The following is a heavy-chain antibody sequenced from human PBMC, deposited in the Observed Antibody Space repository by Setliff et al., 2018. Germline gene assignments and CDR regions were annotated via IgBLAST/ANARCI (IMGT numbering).Heavy chain of an antibody. CDR3: ATLSKDLNY. V-gene: IGHV3-48*01. Sequence: GGSLRLSCAASGFIFSTYSMNWVRQAPGKGLEWVSYITSGSSTIYYADSVKGRFTISRDNAKNTVYLQMNSLTAEDTAMYYCATLSKDLNYWGQGTLVTVSS. CDR1: GFIFSTYS. CDR2: ITSGSSTI. D-gene: IGHD3-3*01. J-gene: IGHJ4*02.